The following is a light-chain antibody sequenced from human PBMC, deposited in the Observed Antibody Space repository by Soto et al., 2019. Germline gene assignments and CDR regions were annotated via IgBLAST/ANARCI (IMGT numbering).Light chain of an antibody. CDR1: QSVSSY. J-gene: IGKJ1*01. CDR2: DAS. CDR3: QHRSNWAPT. V-gene: IGKV3-11*01. Sequence: EIVLTQSPATLSLSPGERATLSCRASQSVSSYLAWYQQKPGQAPRLLIYDASNRATGIPARFSVSGSGTDFTLTISNLEPEDFAVYDGQHRSNWAPTCGQGTKVEIK.